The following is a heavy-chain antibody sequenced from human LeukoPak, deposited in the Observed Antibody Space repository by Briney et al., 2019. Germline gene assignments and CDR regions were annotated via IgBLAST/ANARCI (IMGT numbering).Heavy chain of an antibody. CDR3: AIESGGKPSQCDY. CDR1: GGSISSYY. J-gene: IGHJ4*02. V-gene: IGHV4-4*07. Sequence: SETLSLTCSVSGGSISSYYWNWLRQPAGKGLEWFGRIYSSGSSNYNPPLKSRVTMSVDMSKKQFSLKLSPGTGGVTAGYTYAIESGGKPSQCDYCRQRTLVTVSP. CDR2: IYSSGSS. D-gene: IGHD3-10*01.